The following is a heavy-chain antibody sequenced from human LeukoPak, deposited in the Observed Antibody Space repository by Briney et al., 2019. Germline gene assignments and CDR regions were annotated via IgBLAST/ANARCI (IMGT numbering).Heavy chain of an antibody. CDR2: ISSSSSTI. V-gene: IGHV3-48*04. CDR3: AAIYDSLDY. J-gene: IGHJ4*02. CDR1: GFTFSSYG. Sequence: GGSLRLSCAASGFTFSSYGMSWVRQAPGKGLEWVSYISSSSSTIYYADSVKGRFTISRDNAKNSLYLQMNSLRAEDTAVYYCAAIYDSLDYWGQGTLVTVSS. D-gene: IGHD3-22*01.